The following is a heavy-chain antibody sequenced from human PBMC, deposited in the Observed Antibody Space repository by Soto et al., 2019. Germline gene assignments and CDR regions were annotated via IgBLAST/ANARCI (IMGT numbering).Heavy chain of an antibody. CDR2: TSDGGST. D-gene: IGHD2-2*01. CDR3: AGYCSSSICPDDHYFALDV. V-gene: IGHV4-59*01. CDR1: GGSFSGYY. J-gene: IGHJ6*02. Sequence: SETLSLTCAVYGGSFSGYYWSWIRQPPGKGLEWIGYTSDGGSTNYNPSLKSRVTISVDTSKKQVSLKLTSVSAPDTARYFCAGYCSSSICPDDHYFALDVWGPGTTVTVSS.